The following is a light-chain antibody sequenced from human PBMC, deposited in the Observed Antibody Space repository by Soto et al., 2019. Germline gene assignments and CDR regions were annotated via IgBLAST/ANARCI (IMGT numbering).Light chain of an antibody. V-gene: IGKV3-15*01. CDR2: DAS. J-gene: IGKJ2*01. CDR1: QSVSRN. Sequence: EVLMTQSPATLSVSPGESVTLSCRASQSVSRNLAWYQQRPGRAPRLLIYDASTMATNIPTRFSGSGSGTDFTLTIISLQSEDFSVYYCQQHNHCPLYTFGQGTKLEIK. CDR3: QQHNHCPLYT.